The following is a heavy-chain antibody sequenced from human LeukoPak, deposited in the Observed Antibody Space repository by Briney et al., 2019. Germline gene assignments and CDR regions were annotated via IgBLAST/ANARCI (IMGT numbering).Heavy chain of an antibody. D-gene: IGHD3-22*01. V-gene: IGHV4-34*01. Sequence: SETLSLTCAVYGGSFSGYYWSWIRQPPGKGLEWIGEINHSGSTNYNPPLKSGVTTPVDTSRKWFSLKRSAGTAADPAVYYCARDSSGYSSLDYWGQGTLVTVSS. J-gene: IGHJ4*02. CDR2: INHSGST. CDR1: GGSFSGYY. CDR3: ARDSSGYSSLDY.